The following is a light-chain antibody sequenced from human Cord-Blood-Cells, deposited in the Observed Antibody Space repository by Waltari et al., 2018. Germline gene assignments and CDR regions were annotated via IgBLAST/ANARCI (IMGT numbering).Light chain of an antibody. Sequence: EIVMTQSPATLSVSPGERATLPSRASQSVSSNLACYQQKPGQAPRLLIYGASTRATGIPARFSGSGSGTEFTLTISSLQSEDFAVYYCQQYNNWPPLTFGGGTKVEIK. CDR3: QQYNNWPPLT. V-gene: IGKV3-15*01. CDR1: QSVSSN. J-gene: IGKJ4*01. CDR2: GAS.